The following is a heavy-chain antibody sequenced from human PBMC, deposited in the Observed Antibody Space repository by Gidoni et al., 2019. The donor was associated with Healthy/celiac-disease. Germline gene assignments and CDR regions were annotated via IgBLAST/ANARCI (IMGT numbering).Heavy chain of an antibody. CDR3: ATRPKYYYDSSGYYYEGKAFDI. V-gene: IGHV3-23*01. CDR1: GFTFSSYA. D-gene: IGHD3-22*01. J-gene: IGHJ3*02. Sequence: EVQLLESGGGLVQPGGSLRLSCAASGFTFSSYAMSWVRQAPGKGLEWVSAISGSGGSTYYADSVKGRFTISRDNSKNTLYLQMNSLRAEDTAVYYCATRPKYYYDSSGYYYEGKAFDIWGQGTMVTVSS. CDR2: ISGSGGST.